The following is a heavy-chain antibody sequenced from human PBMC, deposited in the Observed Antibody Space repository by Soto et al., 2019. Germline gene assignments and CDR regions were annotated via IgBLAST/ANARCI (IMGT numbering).Heavy chain of an antibody. Sequence: QVQLVESGGGVAQPGRSLRLSCAASGFSFSSYAMHWVRQAPGVGLEWVALISYDGGNKYYADSVKGRFTISRDNSKNSMYLQMTSLRAEDTALYYCARNFDSSGYFFYSDFWGQGTLVTVSS. CDR3: ARNFDSSGYFFYSDF. CDR2: ISYDGGNK. V-gene: IGHV3-30-3*01. D-gene: IGHD3-22*01. CDR1: GFSFSSYA. J-gene: IGHJ4*02.